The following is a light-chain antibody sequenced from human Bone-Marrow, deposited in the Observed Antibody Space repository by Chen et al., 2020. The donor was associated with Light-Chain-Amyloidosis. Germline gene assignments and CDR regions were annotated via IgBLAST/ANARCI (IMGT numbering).Light chain of an antibody. J-gene: IGLJ2*01. V-gene: IGLV2-23*01. CDR2: EDS. Sequence: QSALTQPASVAGSVGQSITISCTGTSTDVGDYNLVSWYQQHHGEAPKLMVYEDSERPSGVSNRFSGYTSDNAASLTISGHQTEDEADYYCCSSTDTDTLVFGTGTRLTVL. CDR3: CSSTDTDTLV. CDR1: STDVGDYNL.